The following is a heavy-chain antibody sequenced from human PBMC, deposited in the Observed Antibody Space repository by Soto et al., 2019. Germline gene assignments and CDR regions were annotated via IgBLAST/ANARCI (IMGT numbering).Heavy chain of an antibody. CDR3: ARGRITMVRGVINDYYYYYMDV. CDR2: INHSGST. V-gene: IGHV4-34*01. CDR1: GGSFSGYY. Sequence: SETLSLTCAVYGGSFSGYYWSWIRQPPGKGLEWIGEINHSGSTNYNPSLKSRVTISVDTSKNQFSLKLSSVTAADTAVYYCARGRITMVRGVINDYYYYYMDVWGKGTTVTVSS. J-gene: IGHJ6*03. D-gene: IGHD3-10*01.